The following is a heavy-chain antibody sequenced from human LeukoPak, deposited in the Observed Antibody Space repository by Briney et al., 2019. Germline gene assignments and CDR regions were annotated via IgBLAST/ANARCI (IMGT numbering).Heavy chain of an antibody. J-gene: IGHJ6*04. CDR2: IIPIFGTA. CDR3: ARYCSGGSCPYYYYGMDV. CDR1: GGTFSSYA. V-gene: IGHV1-69*01. Sequence: ASVKVSCKASGGTFSSYAISWVRQAPGQGLEWMGGIIPIFGTANYAQKFQGRVTITADESTSAAYMELSSLGSEDTAVYYCARYCSGGSCPYYYYGMDVWGKGTTVTVSS. D-gene: IGHD2-15*01.